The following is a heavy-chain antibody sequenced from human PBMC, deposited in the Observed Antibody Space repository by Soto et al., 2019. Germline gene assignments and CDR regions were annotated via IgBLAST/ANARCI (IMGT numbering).Heavy chain of an antibody. CDR2: IYWDDAK. Sequence: QITLKESGPTLVKPTQTLTLTCTFSGFSLSTSGVGVGWIRQPPGKALEWLALIYWDDAKHYSPSLKSRLTNPTDTPKNQVVLIMTHMDPVDTATYYCAHKGGGDRILDYWGQGTLVTVSS. V-gene: IGHV2-5*02. J-gene: IGHJ4*02. CDR3: AHKGGGDRILDY. D-gene: IGHD3-16*01. CDR1: GFSLSTSGVG.